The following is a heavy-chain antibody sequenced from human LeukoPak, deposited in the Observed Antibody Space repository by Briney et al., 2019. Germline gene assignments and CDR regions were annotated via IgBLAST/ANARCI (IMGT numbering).Heavy chain of an antibody. CDR3: ATTAGDYKGGFDY. Sequence: GGSLRLSCAASGFTFSSYGMSWVRQAPGKGLEWVSAISGSGGSTYYADSVKGRFTISRDNSKNTLYLQMNSLRAEDTAVYYCATTAGDYKGGFDYWGQGTLVTVSS. J-gene: IGHJ4*02. D-gene: IGHD4-17*01. CDR1: GFTFSSYG. V-gene: IGHV3-23*01. CDR2: ISGSGGST.